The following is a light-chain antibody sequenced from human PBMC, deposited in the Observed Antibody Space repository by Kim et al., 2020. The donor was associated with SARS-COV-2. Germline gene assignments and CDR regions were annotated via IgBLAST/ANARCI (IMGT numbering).Light chain of an antibody. CDR2: DAS. CDR3: QQYDRSPYT. CDR1: QSIASNY. Sequence: ENVLTQSPGTLSLSPGERATLSCRASQSIASNYLAWYQQKPGQAPRLLIYDASSRPTGIPDRFSGRGSGTDFTLTISRLEPEDFAVYYCQQYDRSPYTFGQGTKLEIK. V-gene: IGKV3-20*01. J-gene: IGKJ2*01.